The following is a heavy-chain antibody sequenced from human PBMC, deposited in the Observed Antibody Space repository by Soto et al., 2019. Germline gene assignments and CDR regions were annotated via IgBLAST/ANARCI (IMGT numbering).Heavy chain of an antibody. Sequence: GGSLRLSCAASGFTFSGYTMNWVRQAPGKGLEWVAVISYDGSNKYYADSVKGRFTISRDNSKNTLYLQMNSLRAEDTAVYYCAKARHPYCSGGSCYYFDYWGQGTLVTVSS. V-gene: IGHV3-30*18. J-gene: IGHJ4*02. CDR3: AKARHPYCSGGSCYYFDY. D-gene: IGHD2-15*01. CDR1: GFTFSGYT. CDR2: ISYDGSNK.